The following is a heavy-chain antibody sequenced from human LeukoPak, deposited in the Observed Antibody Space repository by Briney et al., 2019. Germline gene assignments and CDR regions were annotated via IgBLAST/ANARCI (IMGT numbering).Heavy chain of an antibody. Sequence: ASVKVSCKASGYTFTSYAMHWVRQAPGQRLEWMGWINAGNGNTKYSQKFQGRVTITRDTSASTAYMELSSLRAEDTAVYYCARDHHSSGSYYLDYWGQGTLVTVSS. J-gene: IGHJ4*02. V-gene: IGHV1-3*01. CDR1: GYTFTSYA. D-gene: IGHD6-19*01. CDR3: ARDHHSSGSYYLDY. CDR2: INAGNGNT.